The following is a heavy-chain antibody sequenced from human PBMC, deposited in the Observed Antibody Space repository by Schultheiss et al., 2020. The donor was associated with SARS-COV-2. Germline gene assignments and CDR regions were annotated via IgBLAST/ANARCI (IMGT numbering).Heavy chain of an antibody. CDR3: ARKTYYDFWSGYYRDIENWFDP. Sequence: SETLSLTCTVSGGSISSYYWSWIRQPPGKGLEWIGEINHSGSTNYNPSLKSRVTISVDTSKNQFSLKLSSVTAADTAVYYCARKTYYDFWSGYYRDIENWFDPWGQGTLVTVSS. CDR1: GGSISSYY. V-gene: IGHV4-34*01. CDR2: INHSGST. D-gene: IGHD3-3*01. J-gene: IGHJ5*02.